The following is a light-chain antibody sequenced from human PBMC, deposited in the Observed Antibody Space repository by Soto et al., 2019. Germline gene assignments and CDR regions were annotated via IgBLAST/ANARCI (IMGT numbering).Light chain of an antibody. CDR2: DAS. CDR3: QQRSNWPPLT. V-gene: IGKV3-11*01. CDR1: QSVSSY. J-gene: IGKJ4*01. Sequence: EIVLTQSPATLSLSPGERATLSCRASQSVSSYLAWYQQKPGQAPRLLIYDASNRATGIPARFSGSGSGTDLTLTLSSLEPEDFAVYYCQQRSNWPPLTFGGGTKVEIK.